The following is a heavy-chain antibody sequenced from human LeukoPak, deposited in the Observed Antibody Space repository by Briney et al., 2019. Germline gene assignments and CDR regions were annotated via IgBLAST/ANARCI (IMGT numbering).Heavy chain of an antibody. CDR1: GFTFSSYS. CDR2: ISSSSSTI. CDR3: ARVSPPFVGGYDSLFDY. V-gene: IGHV3-48*04. Sequence: GGSLRLSCAASGFTFSSYSMNWVRQAPGKGLEWVSYISSSSSTIYYADSVKGRFTISRDNAKNSLYLQMNSLRAEDTAVYYCARVSPPFVGGYDSLFDYWGQGTLVTVSS. J-gene: IGHJ4*02. D-gene: IGHD5-12*01.